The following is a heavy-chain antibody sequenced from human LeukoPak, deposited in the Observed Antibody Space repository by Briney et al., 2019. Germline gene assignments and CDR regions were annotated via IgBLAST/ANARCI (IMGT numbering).Heavy chain of an antibody. Sequence: PGGSLRLSCAASGFTVSSNYMSWVRQAPGKGLEWVSVIYSGGSTYYADSVKGRFTISRDNSKNTLYLQMNSLRAEDTAVYYCARDSDSCGWLNWFDPWGQGTLVTVSS. V-gene: IGHV3-53*01. CDR3: ARDSDSCGWLNWFDP. J-gene: IGHJ5*02. CDR2: IYSGGST. CDR1: GFTVSSNY. D-gene: IGHD6-19*01.